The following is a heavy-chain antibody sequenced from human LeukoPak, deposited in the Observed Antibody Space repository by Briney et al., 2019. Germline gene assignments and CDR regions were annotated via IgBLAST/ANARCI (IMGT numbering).Heavy chain of an antibody. J-gene: IGHJ4*02. CDR3: ARTKPTYYDFWSGYCFDY. CDR2: ISADSIYI. V-gene: IGHV3-21*01. D-gene: IGHD3-3*01. Sequence: GGSLRLSCAASGFPFSIYSMTWVRQAPGKGLEWVSGISADSIYIYYTDSVMGRFTVSRDNAKNSLYLEMNNLRAEDTAVYYCARTKPTYYDFWSGYCFDYWGQGTLVTVSS. CDR1: GFPFSIYS.